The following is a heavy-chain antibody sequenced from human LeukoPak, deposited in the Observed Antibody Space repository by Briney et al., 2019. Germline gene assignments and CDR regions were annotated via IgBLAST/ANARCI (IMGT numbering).Heavy chain of an antibody. J-gene: IGHJ3*02. CDR2: INTSGGST. CDR3: ARDGAQNAFYI. V-gene: IGHV1-46*01. D-gene: IGHD1-26*01. Sequence: ASVKLSCKASGYTFTSYYMHWVRQAPGQGLGRMGIINTSGGSTSYAQTFPVRGPMTRDMSTSTITLELRSLRFEAKDVDYCARDGAQNAFYIWGQGTMVTVSS. CDR1: GYTFTSYY.